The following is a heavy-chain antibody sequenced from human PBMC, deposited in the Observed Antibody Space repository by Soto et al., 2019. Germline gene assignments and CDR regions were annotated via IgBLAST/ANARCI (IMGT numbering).Heavy chain of an antibody. J-gene: IGHJ3*02. Sequence: AASVKVSCKASGYTFTSYYMHWVRQAPGQGLEWMGIINPSGGSTSYAQKFQGRVTMTRDTSTSTVYMELSSLRSEDTAVYYCARVTFLQMGMAGAFDIWGQGTMVTVSS. CDR1: GYTFTSYY. V-gene: IGHV1-46*03. D-gene: IGHD3-16*01. CDR2: INPSGGST. CDR3: ARVTFLQMGMAGAFDI.